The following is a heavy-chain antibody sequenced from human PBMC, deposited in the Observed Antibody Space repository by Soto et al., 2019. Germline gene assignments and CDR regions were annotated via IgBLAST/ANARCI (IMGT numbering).Heavy chain of an antibody. D-gene: IGHD2-15*01. J-gene: IGHJ6*02. Sequence: SSWVRQAPGQGLEWLGRTYYRSKWYNDYAVSVKSRITINPDTSKNQFSLQLNSVTPEDTAVYYCAGTPYYYYGMDVWGQGTTVTVSS. V-gene: IGHV6-1*01. CDR3: AGTPYYYYGMDV. CDR2: TYYRSKWYN.